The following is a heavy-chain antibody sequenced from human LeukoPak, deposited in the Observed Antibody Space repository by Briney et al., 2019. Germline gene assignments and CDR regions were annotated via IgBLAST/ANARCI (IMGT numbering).Heavy chain of an antibody. CDR3: ASGAQSDY. J-gene: IGHJ4*02. CDR1: GFTFSSYE. D-gene: IGHD3-10*01. Sequence: QPGGSLRLSCAASGFTFSSYEMNWVRQAPGKGLQWVSYISSGSTIYYADSVKGRFTISRDNAKNSLYLQMNSLRAEDTAVYYCASGAQSDYWGQGTLVTVSS. CDR2: ISSGSTI. V-gene: IGHV3-48*03.